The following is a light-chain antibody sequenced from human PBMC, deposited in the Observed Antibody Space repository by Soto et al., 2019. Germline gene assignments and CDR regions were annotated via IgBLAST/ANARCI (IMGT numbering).Light chain of an antibody. CDR2: STS. Sequence: QAVVTQEPSFSVSPGGTVTLTCGLSSGSVSTSYYPTWYQQTPGQAPRTLIYSTSTRSSGVPDRFSGSILGNKAALTITGAKADDESHYYCVLYMGSGVWVFGGGTKVTVL. CDR3: VLYMGSGVWV. CDR1: SGSVSTSYY. V-gene: IGLV8-61*01. J-gene: IGLJ3*02.